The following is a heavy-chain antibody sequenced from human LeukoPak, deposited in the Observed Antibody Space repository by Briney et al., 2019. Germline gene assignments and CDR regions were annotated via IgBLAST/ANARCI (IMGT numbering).Heavy chain of an antibody. CDR3: AKDRGVYDFWSGYSDY. Sequence: GGSLRLSSAASGFTFSSYGMHWVRQAPGKGLEWVAFIRYDGSNKYYADSVKGRFTISRDNSKNTLYLQMNSLRAEDTAVYYCAKDRGVYDFWSGYSDYWGQGTLVTVSS. D-gene: IGHD3-3*01. J-gene: IGHJ4*02. CDR1: GFTFSSYG. V-gene: IGHV3-30*02. CDR2: IRYDGSNK.